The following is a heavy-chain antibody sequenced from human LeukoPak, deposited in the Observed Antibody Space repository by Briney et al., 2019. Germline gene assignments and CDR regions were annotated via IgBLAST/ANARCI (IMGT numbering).Heavy chain of an antibody. D-gene: IGHD3-10*01. J-gene: IGHJ6*02. Sequence: ASVKVSCKASGYTFTSYYMHWVRQAPGQGLEWMGIINPSGGSTSYAQKFQGRVTMTRDTSTSTVYMELSSLRSEDTAVYYCGTGYYCYYGMDVWGQGTTVTVSS. CDR3: GTGYYCYYGMDV. V-gene: IGHV1-46*01. CDR2: INPSGGST. CDR1: GYTFTSYY.